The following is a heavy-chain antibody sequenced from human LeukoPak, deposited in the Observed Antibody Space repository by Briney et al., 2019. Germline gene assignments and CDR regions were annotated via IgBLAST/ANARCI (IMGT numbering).Heavy chain of an antibody. J-gene: IGHJ6*03. CDR3: ARVRGAGLQYYYMDV. D-gene: IGHD1-26*01. V-gene: IGHV3-21*01. Sequence: GGSLRLSCAASGFTFSSYSMNWVRQAPGKGLEWVSSISSSSSYIYYADSVKGRFTISRDNAKNSLYLQMSSLRAEDTAVYYCARVRGAGLQYYYMDVWGKGTTVTVSS. CDR1: GFTFSSYS. CDR2: ISSSSSYI.